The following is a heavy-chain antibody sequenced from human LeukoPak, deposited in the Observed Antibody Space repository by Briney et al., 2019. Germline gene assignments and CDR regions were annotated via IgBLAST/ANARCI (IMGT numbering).Heavy chain of an antibody. Sequence: SQTLSLTCTVSGGSISSGSYYWSWIRQPAGKGLEWIGRIYTSGSTNYNPSLKRRATISVDPSKNQFSLKLSSVTAADTAVYYCARAPTYYYDSSGYLMETWGQGTLVTVSS. J-gene: IGHJ5*02. D-gene: IGHD3-22*01. CDR2: IYTSGST. CDR1: GGSISSGSYY. CDR3: ARAPTYYYDSSGYLMET. V-gene: IGHV4-61*02.